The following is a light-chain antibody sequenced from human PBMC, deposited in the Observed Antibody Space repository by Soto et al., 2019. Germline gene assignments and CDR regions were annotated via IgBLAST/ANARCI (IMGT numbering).Light chain of an antibody. CDR3: HQYGSSPWT. V-gene: IGKV3-20*01. CDR2: GAS. Sequence: EIVLTQSPGTLSLSXXEXATLSCRANQSVSSSYLAWYQQKPGQAPRLLIYGASSRATGIPDRFSGSGSGTDFTLTISRLEPEDFAVYYCHQYGSSPWTFGQGTKVEIK. J-gene: IGKJ1*01. CDR1: QSVSSSY.